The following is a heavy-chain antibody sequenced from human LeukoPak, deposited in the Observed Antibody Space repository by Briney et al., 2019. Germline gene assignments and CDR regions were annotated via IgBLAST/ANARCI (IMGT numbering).Heavy chain of an antibody. D-gene: IGHD3-16*01. Sequence: SETLSLTCTVSGGSISSYYWSWIRQPPGKGLEWIGYIYYSGSTNYNPSPKSRATISVDTSKNQFSLKLSSVTAADTAVYYCARMGAQGDFDYWGQGTLVTVSS. CDR1: GGSISSYY. CDR3: ARMGAQGDFDY. J-gene: IGHJ4*02. V-gene: IGHV4-59*08. CDR2: IYYSGST.